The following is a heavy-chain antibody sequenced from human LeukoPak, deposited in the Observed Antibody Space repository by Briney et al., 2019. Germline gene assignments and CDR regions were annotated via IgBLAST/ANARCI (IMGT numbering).Heavy chain of an antibody. D-gene: IGHD3-22*01. J-gene: IGHJ4*02. Sequence: SETLSLTCAVYGESSFSNYYWSWILQPPGGALERIGEINHSGYTNYNPSLKSRVTLSIDTSKNQFSLRLNSVTAADTAVYYCSRQVVGNDYWGQGTLVTVSS. V-gene: IGHV4-34*01. CDR3: SRQVVGNDY. CDR1: GESSFSNYY. CDR2: INHSGYT.